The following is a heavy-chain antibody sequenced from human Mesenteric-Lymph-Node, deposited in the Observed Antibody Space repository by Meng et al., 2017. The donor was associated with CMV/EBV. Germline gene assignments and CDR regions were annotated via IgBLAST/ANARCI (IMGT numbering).Heavy chain of an antibody. CDR1: GFTFDDYA. Sequence: SLKISCAASGFTFDDYAMHWVRQAPGKGLEWVSGISWNSGSIGYADSVKGRFTISRDNAKNSLYLQMNSLRAEDVALYYCAKSRGSSAFYDAFDIWGQGTMVTVSS. V-gene: IGHV3-9*03. D-gene: IGHD1-26*01. CDR2: ISWNSGSI. J-gene: IGHJ3*02. CDR3: AKSRGSSAFYDAFDI.